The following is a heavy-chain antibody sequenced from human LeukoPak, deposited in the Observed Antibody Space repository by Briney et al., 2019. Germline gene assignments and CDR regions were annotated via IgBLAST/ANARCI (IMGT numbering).Heavy chain of an antibody. V-gene: IGHV3-74*01. Sequence: GGSLELSCAASGFPFSSYWMHWVRAAPGKGLVWVSRINSDGSSTSYAASVKGRFTISRDNAKNTLYLQMNSLRAEDTAVYYCARVWTTSDAFDIWGQGTMVTVSS. CDR3: ARVWTTSDAFDI. D-gene: IGHD2/OR15-2a*01. CDR2: INSDGSST. CDR1: GFPFSSYW. J-gene: IGHJ3*02.